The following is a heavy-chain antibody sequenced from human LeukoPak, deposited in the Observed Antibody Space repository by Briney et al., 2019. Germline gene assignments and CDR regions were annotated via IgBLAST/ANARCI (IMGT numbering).Heavy chain of an antibody. CDR3: ARADSGFWYYYYYMDV. CDR2: INPNSGGT. D-gene: IGHD3-3*01. J-gene: IGHJ6*03. CDR1: GYTFTGYY. Sequence: GASVKVSCKASGYTFTGYYMHWVRQAPGQGLEWMGWINPNSGGTNYAQKFQGRVTMTRDTSISTAYMELSRLRSDDTAVYYCARADSGFWYYYYYMDVWGKGTTVTVSS. V-gene: IGHV1-2*02.